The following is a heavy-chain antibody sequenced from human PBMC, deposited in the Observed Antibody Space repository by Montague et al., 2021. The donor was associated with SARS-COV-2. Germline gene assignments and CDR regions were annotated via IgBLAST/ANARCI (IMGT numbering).Heavy chain of an antibody. V-gene: IGHV4-59*08. J-gene: IGHJ3*02. CDR2: IYYSGST. Sequence: SEILSLTCTVSGGSINTYYWSWIRQPPGKGLEWIGYIYYSGSTNYNPSLRSRVTISVDTSKNQFSLKLSSVTAADTAVYYCARVTTKRTRYGSGSYRGFDAFDIWGQGTMVTVSS. D-gene: IGHD3-10*01. CDR1: GGSINTYY. CDR3: ARVTTKRTRYGSGSYRGFDAFDI.